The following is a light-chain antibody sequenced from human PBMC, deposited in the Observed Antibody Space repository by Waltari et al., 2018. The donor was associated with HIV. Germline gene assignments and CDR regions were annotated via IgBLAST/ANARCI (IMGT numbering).Light chain of an antibody. CDR2: DDS. Sequence: YVLTQPPSVSVAPGETARISCGADNIGSKVVHWYQQKPGQAPVLVIYDDSDRASGIPDRFSGSNSDNTATLTISRVEDGDESDYYCQLWDNSSDHPGVFGTGTEVTVL. CDR1: NIGSKV. V-gene: IGLV3-21*04. CDR3: QLWDNSSDHPGV. J-gene: IGLJ1*01.